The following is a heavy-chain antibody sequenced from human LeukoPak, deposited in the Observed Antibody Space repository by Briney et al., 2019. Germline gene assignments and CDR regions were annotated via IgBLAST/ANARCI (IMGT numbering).Heavy chain of an antibody. V-gene: IGHV3-21*01. J-gene: IGHJ6*03. Sequence: GGALRLSCADSGFSFSRYSMKWVRPAPGEGLEWVSSICTGRSYIYYADSVKGRFTISRDNAKNSLYLQMSSLRADDTAVYYCARFAAGCSYYCYIDVWGKGTPVTVSS. D-gene: IGHD2-15*01. CDR1: GFSFSRYS. CDR3: ARFAAGCSYYCYIDV. CDR2: ICTGRSYI.